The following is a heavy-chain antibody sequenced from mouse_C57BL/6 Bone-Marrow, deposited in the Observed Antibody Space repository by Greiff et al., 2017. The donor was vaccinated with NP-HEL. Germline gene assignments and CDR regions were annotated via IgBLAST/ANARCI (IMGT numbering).Heavy chain of an antibody. Sequence: QVQLQQSGAELAKPGASVRLSCKASGYTFTSYWMHWVSQRPGQGLEWIGYINPSSGYTKYNQKFKDKATLTADKSSSTAYMQLSSMTYEDAAVYCCARRTLQRYFDVWGTGTTVTVSS. CDR1: GYTFTSYW. CDR2: INPSSGYT. V-gene: IGHV1-7*01. D-gene: IGHD1-1*01. J-gene: IGHJ1*03. CDR3: ARRTLQRYFDV.